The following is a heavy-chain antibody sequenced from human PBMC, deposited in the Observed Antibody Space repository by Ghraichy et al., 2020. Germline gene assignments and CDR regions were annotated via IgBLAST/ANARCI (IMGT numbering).Heavy chain of an antibody. J-gene: IGHJ4*02. CDR1: GFTFYNHA. CDR3: ARRVGGGWGSFDY. Sequence: GESLNISCAASGFTFYNHAMAWVRQAPGKGLEWVLAISGSGDTSFFADSVKGRFTISRDNSKNTLYLQMNSLRVEDTAVYYCARRVGGGWGSFDYWGQGARVTVSS. V-gene: IGHV3-23*01. CDR2: ISGSGDTS. D-gene: IGHD6-19*01.